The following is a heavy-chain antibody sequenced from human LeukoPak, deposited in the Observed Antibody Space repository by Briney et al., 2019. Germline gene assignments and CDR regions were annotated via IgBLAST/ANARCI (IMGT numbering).Heavy chain of an antibody. CDR3: ARWLSIPAAPKFGC. D-gene: IGHD2-2*01. J-gene: IGHJ4*02. CDR1: GGSISSGDFY. Sequence: SQTLSLTCPVSGGSISSGDFYWRWLRQPPGKGLEWIGYIYNSGSTYSNPSLKSRVTISADTSKNQFSLKLSSVTAADTAVYYCARWLSIPAAPKFGCWGQGTLVTVPS. CDR2: IYNSGST. V-gene: IGHV4-30-4*08.